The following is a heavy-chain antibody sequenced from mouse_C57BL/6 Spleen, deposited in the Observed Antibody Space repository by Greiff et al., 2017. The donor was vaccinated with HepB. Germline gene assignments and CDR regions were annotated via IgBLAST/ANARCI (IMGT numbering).Heavy chain of an antibody. CDR3: ARESEITTVVDEAWFAY. Sequence: QVQLQHSGPELVKPGASVKISCKASGYSFTSYYIHWVKQRPGQGLEWIGWIYPGSGNTKYNEKFKGKATLTADTSSSTAYMQLSSLTSEDSAVYYCARESEITTVVDEAWFAYWGQGTLVTVSA. CDR2: IYPGSGNT. J-gene: IGHJ3*01. CDR1: GYSFTSYY. V-gene: IGHV1-66*01. D-gene: IGHD1-1*01.